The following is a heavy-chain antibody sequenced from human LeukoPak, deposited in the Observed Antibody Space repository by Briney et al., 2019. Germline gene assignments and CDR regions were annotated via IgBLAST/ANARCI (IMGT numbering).Heavy chain of an antibody. CDR3: AKAGRGGAITMVRGVKGDYYYMDV. V-gene: IGHV3-23*01. D-gene: IGHD3-10*01. Sequence: GGSLRLSCAVSGFTISSYAMNWVRQAPGKGLEWVSGISGSDGSTYYADSVKGRFTISRDNSKNTLYLQMNSLRVEDTAVYYCAKAGRGGAITMVRGVKGDYYYMDVWGKGTTVTISS. CDR2: ISGSDGST. CDR1: GFTISSYA. J-gene: IGHJ6*03.